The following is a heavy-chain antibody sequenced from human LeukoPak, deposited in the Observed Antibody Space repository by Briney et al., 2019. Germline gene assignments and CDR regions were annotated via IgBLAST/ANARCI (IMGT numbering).Heavy chain of an antibody. CDR2: IYYSGST. CDR1: GGSISSSSYY. Sequence: PSETLSLTCTVSGGSISSSSYYWGWIRQPPGKGLEWIGSIYYSGSTYYNPSLKSRVTISVDTSKNQFSLKLSSVTAADTAVYYCASPYYGSGSYNWFDPWGQGTLVTVS. V-gene: IGHV4-39*01. J-gene: IGHJ5*02. CDR3: ASPYYGSGSYNWFDP. D-gene: IGHD3-10*01.